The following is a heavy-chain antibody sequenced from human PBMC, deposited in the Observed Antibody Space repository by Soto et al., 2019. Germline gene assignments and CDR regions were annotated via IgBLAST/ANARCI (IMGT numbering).Heavy chain of an antibody. Sequence: QVQLVESGGGVVQPGRSLRLSCAASGFTFSSYGMHWVRQAPGKGLEWVAVIWYDGSNKYYADSVKGRFTISRDNSKNTLYLQMNSLRAEDTAVYYCARDVGIVVVVAPTGGMDVWGQGTTVTVSS. V-gene: IGHV3-33*01. CDR1: GFTFSSYG. CDR3: ARDVGIVVVVAPTGGMDV. D-gene: IGHD2-15*01. CDR2: IWYDGSNK. J-gene: IGHJ6*02.